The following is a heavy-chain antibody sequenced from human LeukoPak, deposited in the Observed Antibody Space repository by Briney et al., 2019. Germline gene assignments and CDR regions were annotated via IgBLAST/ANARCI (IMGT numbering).Heavy chain of an antibody. J-gene: IGHJ6*02. CDR2: MNPNSGNT. Sequence: ASVKVSCKASGYTFTSYDINWVRQATGQGLESMGWMNPNSGNTGYAQKFQGRVAMTRNTSISTAYMELSSLRSEDTAVYYCASTSGWYYYYGMDVWGQGTTVTVSS. V-gene: IGHV1-8*01. CDR1: GYTFTSYD. D-gene: IGHD6-19*01. CDR3: ASTSGWYYYYGMDV.